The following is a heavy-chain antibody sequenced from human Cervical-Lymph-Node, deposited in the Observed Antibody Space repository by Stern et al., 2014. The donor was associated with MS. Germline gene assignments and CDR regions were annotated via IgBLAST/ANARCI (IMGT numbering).Heavy chain of an antibody. J-gene: IGHJ4*02. CDR3: ASSSGVGFDY. CDR2: TSYAGGNK. CDR1: RFTFSSYA. D-gene: IGHD1-26*01. Sequence: QVQLVESGGGVVQPGRSLRLSCAASRFTFSSYAMHWVRQAPGKGLEWVSFTSYAGGNKYYADSVKGRFTISRDNSKNTLYLQMNSLRAEDTAVYYCASSSGVGFDYWGQGTLVTVSS. V-gene: IGHV3-30*04.